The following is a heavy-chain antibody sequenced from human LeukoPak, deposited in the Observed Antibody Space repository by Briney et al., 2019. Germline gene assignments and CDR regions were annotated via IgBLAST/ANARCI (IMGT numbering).Heavy chain of an antibody. CDR2: VDPEDGET. V-gene: IGHV1-69-2*01. J-gene: IGHJ4*02. CDR1: GYTFTDYY. CDR3: ATLPRYCSSTSCYFNPFDY. Sequence: ASVMVSCKVSGYTFTDYYMHWVQQAPGKGLEWMGLVDPEDGETIYAEKFQGRVTITADTSTDTAYMELSSLRSEDTAVYYCATLPRYCSSTSCYFNPFDYWGQGTLVTVSS. D-gene: IGHD2-2*01.